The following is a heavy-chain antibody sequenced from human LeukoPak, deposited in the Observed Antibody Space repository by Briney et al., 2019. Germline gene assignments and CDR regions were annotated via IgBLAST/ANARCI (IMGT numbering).Heavy chain of an antibody. CDR1: GYSFTSYC. Sequence: PGESLKISCKVSGYSFTSYCIGWVRQMPGKGLEWMGIIYPGDSGPTYSPSFQGQVTISVAKSINTAYLQWSSLQASDTAMYYCGMSGDRVPLQDDVFDVWGQGTMVTVST. J-gene: IGHJ3*01. D-gene: IGHD1-26*01. CDR2: IYPGDSGP. V-gene: IGHV5-51*01. CDR3: GMSGDRVPLQDDVFDV.